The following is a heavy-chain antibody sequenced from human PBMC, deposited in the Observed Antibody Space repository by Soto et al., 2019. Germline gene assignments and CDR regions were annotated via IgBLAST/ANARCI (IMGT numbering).Heavy chain of an antibody. V-gene: IGHV4-34*01. CDR1: GGSFIGYY. Sequence: PSETLSLTCAFYGGSFIGYYWSWIRQPPGKGLEWIGEINHSGSTNYNPSLKSRVTISVDTSKNQFSLKLSSVTAADTAVYYCARGIRIVVVQRDAPDKYYFDYWGQGTLVTVSS. CDR2: INHSGST. D-gene: IGHD3-22*01. J-gene: IGHJ4*02. CDR3: ARGIRIVVVQRDAPDKYYFDY.